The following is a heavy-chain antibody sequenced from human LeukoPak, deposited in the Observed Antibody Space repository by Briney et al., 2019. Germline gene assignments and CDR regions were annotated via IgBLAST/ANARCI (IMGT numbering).Heavy chain of an antibody. V-gene: IGHV3-21*01. CDR2: ISSSSSYI. J-gene: IGHJ4*02. Sequence: GGSLRLSCAASGFTFSSYWMNWVRQAPGKGLEWVSYISSSSSYIYYADSVKGRFTISRDNAKNSLYLQMNSLRAEDTAVYYCARELGGVTDYWGQGTLVTVSS. CDR3: ARELGGVTDY. D-gene: IGHD3-16*01. CDR1: GFTFSSYW.